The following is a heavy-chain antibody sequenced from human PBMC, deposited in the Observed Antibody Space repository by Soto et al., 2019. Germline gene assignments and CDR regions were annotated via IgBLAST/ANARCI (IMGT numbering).Heavy chain of an antibody. Sequence: QVQLQESGPGLVKPSETLSLTCTLSGGSISSGGYYWTWIRQHPGKGLEWISYISYSGTTSYNPSLKSRLTISIDTQNQFSLKLSSVTAADTATYYCARQFCGGDCLPPLNLGQGTLVTVSS. V-gene: IGHV4-31*03. CDR2: ISYSGTT. CDR3: ARQFCGGDCLPPLN. D-gene: IGHD2-21*02. J-gene: IGHJ4*02. CDR1: GGSISSGGYY.